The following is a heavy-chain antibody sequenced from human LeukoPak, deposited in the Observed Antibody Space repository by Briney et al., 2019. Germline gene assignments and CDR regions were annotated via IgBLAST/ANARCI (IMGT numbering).Heavy chain of an antibody. CDR1: GGSISSGSYY. V-gene: IGHV4-61*02. J-gene: IGHJ3*01. Sequence: PSETLSLTCTVSGGSISSGSYYWRWIRQPAGKGLEWIGRIYTSGSTNYNPSLKSRITISVDTSKNQFSLKLSSVTAADTAVYYCARDFHTAMVCDVWGQGTMVTVSS. D-gene: IGHD5-18*01. CDR2: IYTSGST. CDR3: ARDFHTAMVCDV.